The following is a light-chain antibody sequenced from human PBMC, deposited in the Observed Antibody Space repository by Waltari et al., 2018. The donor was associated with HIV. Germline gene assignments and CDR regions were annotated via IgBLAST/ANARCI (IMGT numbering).Light chain of an antibody. J-gene: IGKJ1*01. CDR2: GAS. Sequence: EIVITQSPATLSVSPGERVTVSCRASQTINTNLAWYQQKPGQAPRLLIYGASTRDTGIPARFSGGGSGTEFTLTISSLQSEDFAIYYCQQYSNWPRTFGQGTQVEIK. CDR1: QTINTN. V-gene: IGKV3-15*01. CDR3: QQYSNWPRT.